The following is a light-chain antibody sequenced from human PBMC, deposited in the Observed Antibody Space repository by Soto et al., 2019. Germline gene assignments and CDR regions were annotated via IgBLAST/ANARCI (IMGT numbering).Light chain of an antibody. CDR3: RQSYSIQFT. CDR1: QSISSY. CDR2: AAS. J-gene: IGKJ3*01. Sequence: DIQMTQSPSSLSASVGDRVTITCRASQSISSYLKWYQQKPGKAPQLLIYAASSLQSGVSSRFSDSGSGTDFTHIISRLQPEYFATYYWRQSYSIQFTFGPGTKVDI. V-gene: IGKV1-39*01.